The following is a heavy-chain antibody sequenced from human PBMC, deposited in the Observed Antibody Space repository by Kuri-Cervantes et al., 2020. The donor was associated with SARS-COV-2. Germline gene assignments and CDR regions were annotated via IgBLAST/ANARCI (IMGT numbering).Heavy chain of an antibody. Sequence: GESLKISCAASGFTFSYYGMNWVRQAPGKGLEWVAYVRYDGSYRYYTDSVKGRFTIYRDNSKNTLYLQMISLRAEDTAVYYCAKGEAAAGTWGCWGQGTLVTVSS. V-gene: IGHV3-30*02. CDR3: AKGEAAAGTWGC. D-gene: IGHD6-13*01. CDR2: VRYDGSYR. CDR1: GFTFSYYG. J-gene: IGHJ4*02.